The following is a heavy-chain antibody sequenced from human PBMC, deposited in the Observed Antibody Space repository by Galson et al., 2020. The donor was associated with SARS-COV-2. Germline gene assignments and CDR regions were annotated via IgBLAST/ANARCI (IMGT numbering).Heavy chain of an antibody. Sequence: SVKVSCKASGGTFSSYAISWVRQAPGQGLEWMGGIIPIFGTANYAQKFQGRVTITADESTSTAYMELSSLRSEDTAVYYCARSGWYGSGSYYNVYWFDPWGQGILVTVSS. CDR1: GGTFSSYA. J-gene: IGHJ5*02. CDR2: IIPIFGTA. CDR3: ARSGWYGSGSYYNVYWFDP. D-gene: IGHD3-10*01. V-gene: IGHV1-69*13.